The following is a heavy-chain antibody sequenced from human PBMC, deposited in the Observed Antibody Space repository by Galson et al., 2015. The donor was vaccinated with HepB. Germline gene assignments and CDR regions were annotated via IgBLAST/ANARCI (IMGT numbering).Heavy chain of an antibody. V-gene: IGHV3-7*01. CDR2: INQGGGAN. D-gene: IGHD3-16*01. Sequence: SLRLSCAASGSRFDSHFMAWVRQTPVKGLEWVADINQGGGANFYLDSVKGRFVISRDNAHNSLYLQMDSLRVEDTAVYYCTRMGGLGWQRTPNWFGAWGHGTLVTVSS. CDR3: TRMGGLGWQRTPNWFGA. CDR1: GSRFDSHF. J-gene: IGHJ5*01.